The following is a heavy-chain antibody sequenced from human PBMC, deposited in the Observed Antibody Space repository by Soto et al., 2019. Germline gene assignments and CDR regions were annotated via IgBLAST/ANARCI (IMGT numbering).Heavy chain of an antibody. V-gene: IGHV1-18*01. CDR1: GYSLTNYG. CDR2: ISAYDGRT. J-gene: IGHJ4*02. CDR3: AKLRAFSSGRPYYFDY. D-gene: IGHD6-19*01. Sequence: QVQLVQSGAEVKKPGASVKVACKASGYSLTNYGMSWVRQAPGQGLEWMGWISAYDGRTTYAQKRRGRVTMTTDTSTNTAYMELRSLRSDDTAVYYCAKLRAFSSGRPYYFDYWGQGTLVSVSS.